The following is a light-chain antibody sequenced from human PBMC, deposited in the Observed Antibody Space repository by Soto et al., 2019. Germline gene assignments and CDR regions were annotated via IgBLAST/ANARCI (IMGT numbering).Light chain of an antibody. J-gene: IGKJ5*01. CDR2: GAS. Sequence: EIVLTQSPGTLSLSPGERATQYCGASQCVNSNYLAWYQQKPGQAPRLLIYGASSRATGIPDRFSGSGSGTDFTLTISRLEPEDFAVYYCQQYGGSPPITFGQGTRLEIK. CDR3: QQYGGSPPIT. V-gene: IGKV3-20*01. CDR1: QCVNSNY.